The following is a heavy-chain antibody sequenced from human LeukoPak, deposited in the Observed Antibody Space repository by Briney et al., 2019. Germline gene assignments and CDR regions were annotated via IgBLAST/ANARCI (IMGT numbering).Heavy chain of an antibody. CDR1: GDSVSSNSAA. D-gene: IGHD6-19*01. V-gene: IGHV6-1*01. J-gene: IGHJ5*02. CDR2: TYYRSKWYN. Sequence: KCSQTLSLTCAISGDSVSSNSAAWNWIRQSPSRGLEWLGRTYYRSKWYNDYAVSVKSRITINPDTSKNQFSLQLNSVTPEDTAVYYCARGPLPGIAVAGMGWFDPWGQGTLVTVPS. CDR3: ARGPLPGIAVAGMGWFDP.